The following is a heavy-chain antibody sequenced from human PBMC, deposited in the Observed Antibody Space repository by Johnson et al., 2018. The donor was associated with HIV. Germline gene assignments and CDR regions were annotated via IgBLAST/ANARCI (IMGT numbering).Heavy chain of an antibody. Sequence: QVQLVEYGGGSVQPGGSLRLSCAASGFTFSDYYMSWIRQAPGKGLEWVSYISSSGSTIYYADSVKGRFTISRDNAKNSLYLQMNSLRAEDTAVYYCATLKGPRLHIAARRPDAFDIWGQGTMVTVSS. CDR3: ATLKGPRLHIAARRPDAFDI. J-gene: IGHJ3*02. D-gene: IGHD6-6*01. CDR2: ISSSGSTI. CDR1: GFTFSDYY. V-gene: IGHV3-11*04.